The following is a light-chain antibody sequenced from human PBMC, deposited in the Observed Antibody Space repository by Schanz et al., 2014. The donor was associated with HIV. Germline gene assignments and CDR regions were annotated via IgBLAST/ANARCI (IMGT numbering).Light chain of an antibody. Sequence: QAVVTQEPSLTVSPGGTVTLTCGSSAGPVTSGHFPFWLQQRPGQAPRALIFNTNKKHSWTPARFSGSLLGGKAALTLSGAQPEDEAEYYCLLSFTRSRPGVFGGGTKLTVL. CDR2: NTN. CDR1: AGPVTSGHF. J-gene: IGLJ3*02. CDR3: LLSFTRSRPGV. V-gene: IGLV7-46*01.